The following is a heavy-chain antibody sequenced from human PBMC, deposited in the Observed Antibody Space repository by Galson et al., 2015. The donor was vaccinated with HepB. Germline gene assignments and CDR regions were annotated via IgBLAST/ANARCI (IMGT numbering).Heavy chain of an antibody. CDR3: ARDSRVSGDF. D-gene: IGHD3-10*01. V-gene: IGHV1-2*06. CDR2: IDPKTGNT. CDR1: GYTFTGYY. J-gene: IGHJ4*02. Sequence: SVKVSCKASGYTFTGYYVHWVRQAPGQGLEWMGRIDPKTGNTKYTETFQGRVTVTRDTSITTVYMELSGLISDATAVYYCARDSRVSGDFWGQGTLVTVSS.